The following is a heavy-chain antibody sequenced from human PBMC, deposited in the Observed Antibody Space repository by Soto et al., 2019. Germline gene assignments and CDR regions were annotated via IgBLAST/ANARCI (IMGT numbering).Heavy chain of an antibody. V-gene: IGHV3-23*01. D-gene: IGHD3-10*01. CDR3: VKNSGWFNS. CDR2: IYGDGRTT. J-gene: IGHJ5*01. Sequence: GSLRLSCEASGFIFSTTDMSWVRQAPGKGLEWVSTIYGDGRTTYYADSVRGRFSISRDNSKNMVYLQMDSLRVDDTAIYYCVKNSGWFNSWGQGSRVTVSS. CDR1: GFIFSTTD.